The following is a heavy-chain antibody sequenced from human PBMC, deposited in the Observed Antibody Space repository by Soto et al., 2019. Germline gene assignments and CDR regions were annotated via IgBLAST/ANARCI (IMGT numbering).Heavy chain of an antibody. D-gene: IGHD6-6*01. CDR1: GYTFTSYD. V-gene: IGHV1-8*01. CDR3: ARGPSVHLQARAQEYWFDP. Sequence: ASVKVSCKASGYTFTSYDINWVRQATGQGLEWMGWMNPNSGNTGYAQKFQGRVTMTRNTSISTAYMELSSLRSEDTAVYYCARGPSVHLQARAQEYWFDPWGQGTLVTVSS. J-gene: IGHJ5*02. CDR2: MNPNSGNT.